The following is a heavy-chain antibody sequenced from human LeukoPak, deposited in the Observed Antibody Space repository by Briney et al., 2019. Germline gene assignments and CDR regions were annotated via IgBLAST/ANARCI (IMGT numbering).Heavy chain of an antibody. CDR3: ASSRRPGSTAQYYYYYYGMDV. CDR1: GGTFSSYA. D-gene: IGHD6-13*01. Sequence: SVRVSCKASGGTFSSYAISWVRQAPGQGLEWMGRIIPIFGIANYAQKFQGRVTITADKSTSTAYMELSSLRSEDTAVYYCASSRRPGSTAQYYYYYYGMDVWGQGTTVTVSS. V-gene: IGHV1-69*04. J-gene: IGHJ6*02. CDR2: IIPIFGIA.